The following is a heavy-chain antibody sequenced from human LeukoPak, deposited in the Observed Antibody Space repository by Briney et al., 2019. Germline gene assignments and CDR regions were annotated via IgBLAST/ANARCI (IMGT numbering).Heavy chain of an antibody. Sequence: ASVKVSCKASGGTFSSYAISWVRQAPGQGLEWMGWISAYNGNTNYAQKLQGRVTMTTDTSTSTAYMELRSLRSDDTAVYYCARDRPDSSGWYTPLYYYYYGMDVWGQGTTVTVSS. J-gene: IGHJ6*02. V-gene: IGHV1-18*01. D-gene: IGHD6-19*01. CDR2: ISAYNGNT. CDR1: GGTFSSYA. CDR3: ARDRPDSSGWYTPLYYYYYGMDV.